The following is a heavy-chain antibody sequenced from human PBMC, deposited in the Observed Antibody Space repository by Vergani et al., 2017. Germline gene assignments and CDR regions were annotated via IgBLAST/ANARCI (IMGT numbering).Heavy chain of an antibody. Sequence: QVQLQESGPGLVKPSETLSLTCTVSGGSISSYYWSWIRQPPGKGLEWIGYIYYSGSTNYNPSLKSRVTISVDTSKNQFSLKVNSVTAADTVVYYCARVLPASSSRIDPWGQGTLVTVSS. J-gene: IGHJ5*02. CDR1: GGSISSYY. V-gene: IGHV4-59*01. CDR2: IYYSGST. CDR3: ARVLPASSSRIDP. D-gene: IGHD6-13*01.